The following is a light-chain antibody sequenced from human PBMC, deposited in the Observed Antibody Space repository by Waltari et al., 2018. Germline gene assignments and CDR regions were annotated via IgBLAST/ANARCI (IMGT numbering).Light chain of an antibody. J-gene: IGKJ4*01. CDR2: RAS. CDR3: QQYSSFPLT. Sequence: DIQMSQSPSTLSASVGGSVTISCRASQYIAYWVAWSQQKPGKAPKLLMYRASNLESGVPSRFSGSGSGTEFALTISGLQPDDFATYYCQQYSSFPLTFGGGTNVEIK. CDR1: QYIAYW. V-gene: IGKV1-5*03.